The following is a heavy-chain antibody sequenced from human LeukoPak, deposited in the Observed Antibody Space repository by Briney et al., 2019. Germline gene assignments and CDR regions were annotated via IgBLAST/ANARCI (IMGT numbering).Heavy chain of an antibody. CDR1: GGTFSSYA. CDR2: IIPILGIA. Sequence: ASVKVSCKASGGTFSSYAISWVRQAPGQGLEWMGRIIPILGIANYAQKFQGRVTITADKSTSTAYMELSSLRSEDTAVCYCARDAYYYDSSGYYPLYYFDYWGQGTLVTVSS. D-gene: IGHD3-22*01. CDR3: ARDAYYYDSSGYYPLYYFDY. J-gene: IGHJ4*02. V-gene: IGHV1-69*04.